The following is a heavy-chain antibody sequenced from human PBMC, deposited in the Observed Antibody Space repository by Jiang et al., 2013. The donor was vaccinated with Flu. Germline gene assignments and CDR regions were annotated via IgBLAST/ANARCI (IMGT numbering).Heavy chain of an antibody. D-gene: IGHD3-16*01. CDR3: AKTETFAMEV. CDR2: VRYDGSTE. CDR1: GLIFSRHG. V-gene: IGHV3-30*02. J-gene: IGHJ6*02. Sequence: QLLESGGGVVQPGGSLRLSCATSGLIFSRHGMHWVRQAPGKGLEWVAFVRYDGSTEYYADSVKGRFTISRDNLKNTLYLQMNSLRADDSAVYFCAKTETFAMEVWGQGTAVTVSS.